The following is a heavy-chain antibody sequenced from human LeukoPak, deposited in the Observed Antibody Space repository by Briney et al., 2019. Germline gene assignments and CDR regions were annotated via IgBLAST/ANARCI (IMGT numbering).Heavy chain of an antibody. CDR2: ISSSGSTI. CDR1: GFTFSSYE. D-gene: IGHD3-22*01. CDR3: ARARYYYDSSGYYRAFDY. J-gene: IGHJ4*02. V-gene: IGHV3-48*03. Sequence: GGSLRLSCAASGFTFSSYEMNWVRQAPGKGLEWVSYISSSGSTIYYADSVKGRFTISRDNAKNSLYLQMNSLGAEDTAVYYCARARYYYDSSGYYRAFDYWGQGTLVTVSS.